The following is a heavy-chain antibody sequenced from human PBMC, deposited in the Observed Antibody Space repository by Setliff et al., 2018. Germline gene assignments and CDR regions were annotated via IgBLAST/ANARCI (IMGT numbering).Heavy chain of an antibody. Sequence: PGGSLRLSCAASGFTFSSYWMSWVRQAPGKGLEWVANIKQDGSEKYYVDSVKGRFTISRDNAKNSLYLQMNGLRADDTGVYYCVRDDADNYDAFDNWGQGTLVTVSS. CDR3: VRDDADNYDAFDN. CDR1: GFTFSSYW. CDR2: IKQDGSEK. J-gene: IGHJ3*02. V-gene: IGHV3-7*01. D-gene: IGHD3-22*01.